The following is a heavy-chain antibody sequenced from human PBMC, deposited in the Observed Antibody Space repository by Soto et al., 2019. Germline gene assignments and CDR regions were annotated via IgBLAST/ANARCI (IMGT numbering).Heavy chain of an antibody. Sequence: SCAASALTFNIYVIHWVRQAPDKGLEWVALISYDGSNQYYADSVKGRFTISRDNSKNTLFLQMNSLRADDTAVYYCAKDQASGQGSFDSWGQGTLVTVSS. J-gene: IGHJ4*02. V-gene: IGHV3-30*18. CDR2: ISYDGSNQ. CDR3: AKDQASGQGSFDS. CDR1: ALTFNIYV.